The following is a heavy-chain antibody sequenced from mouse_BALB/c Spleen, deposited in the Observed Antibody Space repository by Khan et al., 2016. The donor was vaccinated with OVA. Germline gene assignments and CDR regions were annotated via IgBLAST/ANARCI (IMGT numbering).Heavy chain of an antibody. CDR1: GYTFTSYW. CDR3: ARDRIDY. J-gene: IGHJ2*01. CDR2: INPSAGYT. Sequence: QVRLQQSGAELAKPGASVKMSCKASGYTFTSYWMHWVKQRPGQGLEWIGYINPSAGYTDYNQKFKDKATLTADKSSSTAYMQLNSLTSEDSAVYYCARDRIDYWGQGTTLTGSS. V-gene: IGHV1-7*01.